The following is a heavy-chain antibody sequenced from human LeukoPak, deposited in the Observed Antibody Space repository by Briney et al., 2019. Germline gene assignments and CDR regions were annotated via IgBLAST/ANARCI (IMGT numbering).Heavy chain of an antibody. Sequence: ASVKVSCKPSGYTFIDHYHHWVRQAPGQGLESLGWIDPDTGDTNYPQKFQGRVTMTRDTSSSTAYMELNRLRSDDTAVYYCARAGHNSNSGGYDFWGLGTLVTVSS. D-gene: IGHD3-22*01. J-gene: IGHJ4*02. CDR3: ARAGHNSNSGGYDF. CDR1: GYTFIDHY. V-gene: IGHV1-2*02. CDR2: IDPDTGDT.